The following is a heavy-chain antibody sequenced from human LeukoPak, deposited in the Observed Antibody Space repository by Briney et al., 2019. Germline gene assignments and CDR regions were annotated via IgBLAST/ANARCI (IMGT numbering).Heavy chain of an antibody. CDR1: GFTFSSYS. CDR2: ISSSSSTI. V-gene: IGHV3-48*04. D-gene: IGHD3-22*01. J-gene: IGHJ4*02. Sequence: PGGSLRLSCAASGFTFSSYSMTWVRQAPGKGLEWVSYISSSSSTIYYADSVKGRFTISRDNAKNSLYLQMNSLRAEDTAVYYCASSTYYYDSSGYVPFDYWGQGTLVTVSS. CDR3: ASSTYYYDSSGYVPFDY.